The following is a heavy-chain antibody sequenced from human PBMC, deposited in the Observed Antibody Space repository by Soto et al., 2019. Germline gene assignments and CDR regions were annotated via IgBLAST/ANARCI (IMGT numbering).Heavy chain of an antibody. J-gene: IGHJ5*01. CDR3: STRAYDTNGYYRFDP. D-gene: IGHD3-22*01. Sequence: SETLSLTCSVYGGSFSVHSLTWIRQSPGKGLEWIGDINHSGRVNYSPSLKSRVTISLDTSKNQFSLTLSAVTAADTAMYYCSTRAYDTNGYYRFDPWGQGTLVTVSS. CDR2: INHSGRV. CDR1: GGSFSVHS. V-gene: IGHV4-34*01.